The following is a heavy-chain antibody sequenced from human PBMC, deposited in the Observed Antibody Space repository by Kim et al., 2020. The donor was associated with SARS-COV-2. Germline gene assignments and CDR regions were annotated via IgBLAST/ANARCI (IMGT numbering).Heavy chain of an antibody. V-gene: IGHV4-39*01. CDR3: ASYGSGSYYTGTN. J-gene: IGHJ4*02. D-gene: IGHD3-10*01. Sequence: NPSLRGRVTLSVDTAKTQFSLKLSSVTAADTAVYYCASYGSGSYYTGTNWGQGTLVTVSS.